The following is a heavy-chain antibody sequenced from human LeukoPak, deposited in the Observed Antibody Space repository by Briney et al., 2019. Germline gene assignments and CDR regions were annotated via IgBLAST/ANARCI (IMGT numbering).Heavy chain of an antibody. D-gene: IGHD6-6*01. J-gene: IGHJ4*02. CDR2: INPNSGGT. V-gene: IGHV1-2*02. CDR3: ARVLSGVSSSSDPPDY. Sequence: ASVNVSCKASGYTFTGYYMHWVRPAPGQGLEWMGWINPNSGGTNYAQKFQGRVTMTRDTSISTAYMELSRLRSDDTAVYYCARVLSGVSSSSDPPDYWGQGTLVTVSS. CDR1: GYTFTGYY.